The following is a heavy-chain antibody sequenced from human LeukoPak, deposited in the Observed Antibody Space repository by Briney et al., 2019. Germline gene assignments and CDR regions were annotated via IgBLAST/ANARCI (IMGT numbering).Heavy chain of an antibody. CDR1: GFTFSTYT. CDR2: ITTSGSTT. V-gene: IGHV3-48*04. Sequence: GGSLRLSCAASGFTFSTYTMHWVRQPPWKGLEWVSYITTSGSTTYYADSVKGRFTISRDNAKNSLYLQMNSLRAEDTAVYYCASFQKTFDYWGQGTLVTVSS. CDR3: ASFQKTFDY. J-gene: IGHJ4*02.